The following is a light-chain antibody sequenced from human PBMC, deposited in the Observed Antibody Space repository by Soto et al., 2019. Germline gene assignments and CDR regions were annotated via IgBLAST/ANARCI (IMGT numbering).Light chain of an antibody. CDR3: EHYENLPPN. CDR1: QDISKH. J-gene: IGKJ3*01. CDR2: DAS. Sequence: DIQMTQSPSSLSASVGDRVPITCQASQDISKHLTWYQQKPGKAPKLLIYDASNLETGVPSRFSGSVSRPDFTFAIISLHPEYIGTYYCEHYENLPPNFGTGTKVDIK. V-gene: IGKV1-33*01.